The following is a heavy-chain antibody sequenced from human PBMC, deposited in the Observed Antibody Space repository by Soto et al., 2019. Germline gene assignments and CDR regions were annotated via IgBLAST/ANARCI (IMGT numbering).Heavy chain of an antibody. CDR1: GFTFSNAW. Sequence: GGSLRLSCAASGFTFSNAWMNWVRQAPGKGLEWVGRIKSKTDGGTTDYAAPVKGRFTISRDDSKNTLYRQMNSLKTEDTAVYYCTTDRSSGWFLPHAFDIWGQGTMVTVSS. J-gene: IGHJ3*02. D-gene: IGHD6-19*01. V-gene: IGHV3-15*07. CDR3: TTDRSSGWFLPHAFDI. CDR2: IKSKTDGGTT.